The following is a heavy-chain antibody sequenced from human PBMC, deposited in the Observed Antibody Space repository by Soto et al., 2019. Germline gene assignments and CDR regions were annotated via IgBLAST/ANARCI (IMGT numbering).Heavy chain of an antibody. Sequence: GGSLRLSCAASGFTFSNYWMTWVRQAPGKGLEWVANIIKDGGEKSYVDSVKGRFTISRDNAKNSLYLEMNSLRVEDTAVYYCARDWGGLGYWGQGTLVTVSS. D-gene: IGHD3-10*01. CDR2: IIKDGGEK. CDR1: GFTFSNYW. V-gene: IGHV3-7*03. CDR3: ARDWGGLGY. J-gene: IGHJ4*02.